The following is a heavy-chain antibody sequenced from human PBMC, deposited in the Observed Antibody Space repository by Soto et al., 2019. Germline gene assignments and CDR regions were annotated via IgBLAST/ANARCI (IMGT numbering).Heavy chain of an antibody. CDR1: GGSISSYY. CDR3: APNPSGYSSSYGNY. V-gene: IGHV4-4*07. CDR2: IYTSGST. Sequence: SETLSLTCTVSGGSISSYYWSWIRQPAGKGLEWIGRIYTSGSTNYNPSLKSRVTMSVDTSKNQFSLKLSSATAADTAVYYCAPNPSGYSSSYGNYWGQGTLVTVSS. D-gene: IGHD6-13*01. J-gene: IGHJ4*02.